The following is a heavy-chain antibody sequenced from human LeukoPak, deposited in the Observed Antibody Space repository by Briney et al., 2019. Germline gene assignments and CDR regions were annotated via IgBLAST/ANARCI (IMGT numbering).Heavy chain of an antibody. Sequence: TNYNPSLKSRVTLSLDTSKNQFSLRLDSVTAADTAVYYCARDGPLVYFDYWGQGALVTVSS. CDR3: ARDGPLVYFDY. D-gene: IGHD3-16*02. V-gene: IGHV4-61*02. CDR2: T. J-gene: IGHJ4*02.